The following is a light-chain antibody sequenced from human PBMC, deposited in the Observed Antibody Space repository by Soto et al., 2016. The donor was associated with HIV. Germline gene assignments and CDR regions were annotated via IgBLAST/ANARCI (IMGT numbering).Light chain of an antibody. CDR3: FSAADNNLGV. CDR1: VLAKKY. CDR2: NDN. V-gene: IGLV3-27*01. J-gene: IGLJ3*02. Sequence: SYELTQPSSVSVSPGQTVRITCSGDVLAKKYARWFQQKTGQAPVLLIYNDNDRPSGIPERFSGSSSGTTVTLTISGAQVEDEADYYCFSAADNNLGVFGGGTKVTVL.